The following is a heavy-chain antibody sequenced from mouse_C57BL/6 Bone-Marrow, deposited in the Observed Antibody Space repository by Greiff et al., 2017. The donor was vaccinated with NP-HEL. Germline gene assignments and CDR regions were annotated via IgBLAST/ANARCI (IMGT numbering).Heavy chain of an antibody. V-gene: IGHV10-1*01. D-gene: IGHD2-3*01. CDR3: VGYSFAY. CDR2: IRSKSNNYAT. Sequence: DVQLQESGGGLVQPKGSLKLSCAASGFSFNTYAMNWVRQAPGKGLEWVARIRSKSNNYATYYADSVKDRFTISRDDSESMLYLQMNNLKTEDTAMYYCVGYSFAYWGQGTLVTVSA. CDR1: GFSFNTYA. J-gene: IGHJ3*01.